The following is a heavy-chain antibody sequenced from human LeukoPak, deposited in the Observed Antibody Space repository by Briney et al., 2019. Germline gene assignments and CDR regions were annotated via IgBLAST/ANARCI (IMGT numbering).Heavy chain of an antibody. CDR1: GYTLTELS. CDR3: ARSPPAEMATTGVDY. J-gene: IGHJ4*02. CDR2: INPKNGGT. D-gene: IGHD5-24*01. V-gene: IGHV1-2*02. Sequence: ASVKVSCKVSGYTLTELSMHWVRQAPGKGHEWMGWINPKNGGTNYAQNFQGRVTMTRDTSINTAYMELSRLRSDDTAVYYCARSPPAEMATTGVDYWGQGTLVTVSS.